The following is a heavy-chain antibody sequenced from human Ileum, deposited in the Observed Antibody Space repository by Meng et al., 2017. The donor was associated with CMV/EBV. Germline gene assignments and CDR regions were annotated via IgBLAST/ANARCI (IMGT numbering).Heavy chain of an antibody. V-gene: IGHV3-66*02. CDR1: EFSVSGSY. Sequence: GGSLRLSCAASEFSVSGSYLNWVRQSPGKGLEWISVIYSGGTTYYADSVRGRFTISRDNSNNTLHLQMNSLRPEDTAVYYCAREGYAPPTRSGYTHWGQGTLVTVSS. CDR2: IYSGGTT. CDR3: AREGYAPPTRSGYTH. J-gene: IGHJ4*02. D-gene: IGHD3-3*01.